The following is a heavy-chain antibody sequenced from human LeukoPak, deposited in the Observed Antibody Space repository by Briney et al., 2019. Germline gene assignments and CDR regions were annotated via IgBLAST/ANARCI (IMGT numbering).Heavy chain of an antibody. CDR2: NKSKADGGTR. Sequence: GGSLRLSCTASGLTFSNAWMSWVRQAPGKGLEYIGRNKSKADGGTRDYAAPVKGRFTISRDDSENTLFLQMNSLETEDTAVYYCTTYFSGIWGQGALVTVSS. V-gene: IGHV3-15*01. CDR3: TTYFSGI. D-gene: IGHD2/OR15-2a*01. J-gene: IGHJ4*02. CDR1: GLTFSNAW.